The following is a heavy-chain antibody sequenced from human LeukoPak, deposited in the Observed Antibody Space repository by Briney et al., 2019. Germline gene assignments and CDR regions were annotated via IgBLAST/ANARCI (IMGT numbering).Heavy chain of an antibody. Sequence: PSETLSLTCTVSGDSISSGDYYWSWIRQPAGKGLEWIGSIPSSGSTNYNPSLKSRVTISVDTSKNQFPLKLSSVTAADTAVYFCARGPYSYDSSGAFDIWGQGTMVTVSS. CDR3: ARGPYSYDSSGAFDI. V-gene: IGHV4-61*02. CDR2: IPSSGST. J-gene: IGHJ3*02. D-gene: IGHD3-22*01. CDR1: GDSISSGDYY.